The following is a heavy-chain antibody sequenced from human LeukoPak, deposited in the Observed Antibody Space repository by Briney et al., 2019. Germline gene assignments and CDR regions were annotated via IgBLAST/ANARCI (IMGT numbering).Heavy chain of an antibody. J-gene: IGHJ4*02. CDR1: GFTFSSYS. D-gene: IGHD5-12*01. CDR2: ISSSSSYI. CDR3: ASGYDSYYFDY. Sequence: GGSLRLSCAASGFTFSSYSMNWVRQVPGKGLEWVSSISSSSSYIYYADSVKGRFTISRDNAKNSLYLQMNSLRAEDTAVYYCASGYDSYYFDYWGQGTLVTVSS. V-gene: IGHV3-21*01.